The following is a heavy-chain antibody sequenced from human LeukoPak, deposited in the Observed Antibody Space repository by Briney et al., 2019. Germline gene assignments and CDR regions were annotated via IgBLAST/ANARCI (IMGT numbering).Heavy chain of an antibody. CDR3: ARDREGSSSWDY. V-gene: IGHV3-53*01. D-gene: IGHD6-13*01. Sequence: TGGSLRLSCEVSGFTVRSNYMSWVRQAPGKGLEWVSVIYSGGNTYYADSVKGRFTISRDNSKNTLFLQMNSLRAEDTAVYYCARDREGSSSWDYWGQGTLVTVSS. J-gene: IGHJ4*02. CDR1: GFTVRSNY. CDR2: IYSGGNT.